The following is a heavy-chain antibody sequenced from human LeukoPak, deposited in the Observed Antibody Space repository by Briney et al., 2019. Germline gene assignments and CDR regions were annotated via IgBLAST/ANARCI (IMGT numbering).Heavy chain of an antibody. CDR1: GFTFSSYS. V-gene: IGHV3-33*08. CDR3: ARGDYYDSSGYYYPRYFDY. J-gene: IGHJ4*02. Sequence: PGGSLRLSCAASGFTFSSYSMNWVRQAPGKGLEWVAVIWYDGSNKYYADSVKGRFTISRDNSKNTLYLQMNSLRAEDTAVYYCARGDYYDSSGYYYPRYFDYWGQGTLVTVSS. CDR2: IWYDGSNK. D-gene: IGHD3-22*01.